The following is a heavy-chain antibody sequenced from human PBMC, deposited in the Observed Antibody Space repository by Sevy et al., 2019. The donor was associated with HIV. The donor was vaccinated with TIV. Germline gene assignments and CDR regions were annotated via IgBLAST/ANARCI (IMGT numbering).Heavy chain of an antibody. CDR2: ISWNSGSI. Sequence: GGSLRLSCAASGFTFDDYAMHWVRQAPGKGLEWASGISWNSGSIGYADSVKGRFTISRDNAKNSLYLQMNSLRAEDTALYYCAKAKGSGYSSSWVHYWGQGTLVTVSS. V-gene: IGHV3-9*01. CDR3: AKAKGSGYSSSWVHY. J-gene: IGHJ4*02. D-gene: IGHD6-13*01. CDR1: GFTFDDYA.